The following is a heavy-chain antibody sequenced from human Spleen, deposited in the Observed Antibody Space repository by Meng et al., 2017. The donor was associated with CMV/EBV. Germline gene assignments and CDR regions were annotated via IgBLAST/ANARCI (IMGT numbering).Heavy chain of an antibody. J-gene: IGHJ4*02. Sequence: GESLKISCAVSGFSFSIYEMNWVRQAPGKGLEWVSVIYSGGATHYADSVKGRFTISRVNSKNTLYLQMNTLRDEDTAVYYFTRNKYQLVWDWGQGTLVTVSS. CDR2: IYSGGAT. CDR3: TRNKYQLVWD. CDR1: GFSFSIYE. D-gene: IGHD2-2*01. V-gene: IGHV3-53*01.